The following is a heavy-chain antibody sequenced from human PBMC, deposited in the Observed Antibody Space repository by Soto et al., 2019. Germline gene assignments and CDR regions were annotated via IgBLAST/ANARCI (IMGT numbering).Heavy chain of an antibody. Sequence: QVQLVESGGGVVQPGRSLRLSCAASGFNFRNYGMHWVRQAPGKGLEWVAIIWYDGSNKYYADSVKGRFTISRDNSKDTLYLQMNNLRVEDTAVYYCARLYTWIMDYWGHGTLVTVSS. J-gene: IGHJ4*01. CDR3: ARLYTWIMDY. D-gene: IGHD5-12*01. CDR2: IWYDGSNK. V-gene: IGHV3-33*01. CDR1: GFNFRNYG.